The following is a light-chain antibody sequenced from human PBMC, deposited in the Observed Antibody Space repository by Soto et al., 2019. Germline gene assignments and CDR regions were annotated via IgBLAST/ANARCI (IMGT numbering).Light chain of an antibody. J-gene: IGKJ1*01. CDR1: QSVSSY. Sequence: IVLTQSPCTLFLPPGGRATSSCSASQSVSSYLAWYQQKPGQAPRLLIYDASNRATGIPARFSGSGSGTDFTLTISSLEPEDFAVYYCQQRSNWPPWTFGQGTKVDIK. V-gene: IGKV3-11*01. CDR3: QQRSNWPPWT. CDR2: DAS.